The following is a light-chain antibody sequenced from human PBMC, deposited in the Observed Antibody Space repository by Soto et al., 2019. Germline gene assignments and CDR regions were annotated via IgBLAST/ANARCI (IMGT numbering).Light chain of an antibody. Sequence: EIVLTQSPATLSLSPGERATLSCRASQSVSSYLAWYQQKPGQAPRLLIYDASNRATGIPARFSGSESGTYSTVPISSLETEYFAVYYSQQRSNWALTFGGGTKVEIK. CDR1: QSVSSY. V-gene: IGKV3-11*01. J-gene: IGKJ4*01. CDR2: DAS. CDR3: QQRSNWALT.